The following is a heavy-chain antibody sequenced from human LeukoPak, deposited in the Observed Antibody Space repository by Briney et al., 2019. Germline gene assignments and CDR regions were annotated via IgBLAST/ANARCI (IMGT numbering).Heavy chain of an antibody. J-gene: IGHJ3*02. CDR2: ISSSSITI. Sequence: GGSLRLSCAPSGLTFSSYNMNGGRQAPGKGLEWVSYISSSSITIYYADSVKGRITISRDNAKNSLYLQMNSLRDEDTAVYYFARESRRAFHIWHQGTMVTVSS. CDR3: ARESRRAFHI. CDR1: GLTFSSYN. D-gene: IGHD1-14*01. V-gene: IGHV3-48*02.